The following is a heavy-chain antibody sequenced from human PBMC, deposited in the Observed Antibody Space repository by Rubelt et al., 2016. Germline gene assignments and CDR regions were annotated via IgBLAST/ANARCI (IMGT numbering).Heavy chain of an antibody. J-gene: IGHJ4*02. CDR3: ARRGSGYDPLPFDY. Sequence: GSTNYNPSLKSRVTISVDTSKNLFSLKLSSVTAADTAVYYCARRGSGYDPLPFDYWGQGTLVTVSS. V-gene: IGHV4-34*01. D-gene: IGHD5-12*01. CDR2: GST.